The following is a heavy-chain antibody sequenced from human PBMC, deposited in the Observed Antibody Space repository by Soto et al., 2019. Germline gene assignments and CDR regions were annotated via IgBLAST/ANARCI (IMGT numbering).Heavy chain of an antibody. CDR3: ARDKGSGSYSGYYGMGV. CDR1: GFTFSSYS. V-gene: IGHV3-21*01. D-gene: IGHD3-10*01. Sequence: PGGSLRLSCAASGFTFSSYSMNWVRQAPGKGLEWVSSISSSSSYIYYADSVKGRFTISRDNAKNSLYLQMNSLRAEDTAVYYCARDKGSGSYSGYYGMGVWGQGTTVTVSS. CDR2: ISSSSSYI. J-gene: IGHJ6*02.